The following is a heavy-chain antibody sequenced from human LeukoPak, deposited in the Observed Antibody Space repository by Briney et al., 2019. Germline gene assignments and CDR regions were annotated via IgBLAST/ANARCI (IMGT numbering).Heavy chain of an antibody. CDR2: ISAYNGNT. D-gene: IGHD3-10*01. CDR3: ASVKYGSGSYATHFDY. V-gene: IGHV1-18*01. J-gene: IGHJ4*02. CDR1: GYXFTSYG. Sequence: ASVKVSCKASGYXFTSYGISWVRQAPGQGLEWMGWISAYNGNTNYAQKLQGRVTMTTDTSTSTAYMELRSLRSDDTAVYYCASVKYGSGSYATHFDYWGQGTLVTVSS.